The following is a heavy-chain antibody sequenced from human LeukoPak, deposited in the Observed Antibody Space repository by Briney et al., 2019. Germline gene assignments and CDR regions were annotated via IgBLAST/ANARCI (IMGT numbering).Heavy chain of an antibody. CDR2: IYHSWSP. CDR3: AKHEQWLVPVDY. J-gene: IGHJ4*02. Sequence: PSEALSLTCAVSVNSISRSYYWGWIRPPPGKGLEWIASIYHSWSPYFNPSLKRRVTISMDTSKNEFSRKLSSVTAADTAVYYCAKHEQWLVPVDYWGQGTLVTVSS. D-gene: IGHD6-19*01. V-gene: IGHV4-38-2*01. CDR1: VNSISRSYY.